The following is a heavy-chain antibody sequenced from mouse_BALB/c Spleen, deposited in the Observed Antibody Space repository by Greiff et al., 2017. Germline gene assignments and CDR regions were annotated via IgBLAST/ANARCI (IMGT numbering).Heavy chain of an antibody. CDR2: ILPGSGST. D-gene: IGHD1-2*01. V-gene: IGHV1-9*01. CDR3: ARGELLRLRGAMDY. J-gene: IGHJ4*01. CDR1: GYTFSSYW. Sequence: VQLQQSGAELMKPGASVKISCKATGYTFSSYWIEWVKQRPGHGLEWIGEILPGSGSTNYNEKFKGKATFTADTSSNTAYMQLSSLTSEDSAVYYCARGELLRLRGAMDYWGQGTSVTVSS.